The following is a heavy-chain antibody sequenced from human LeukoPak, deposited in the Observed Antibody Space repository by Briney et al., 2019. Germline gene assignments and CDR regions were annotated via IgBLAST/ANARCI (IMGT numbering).Heavy chain of an antibody. CDR1: GGTFSSYA. CDR2: IIPILGIA. D-gene: IGHD3-3*01. Sequence: SVKVSCKASGGTFSSYAISWVRQAPGQGLEWMGSIIPILGIANYAQKFQGRVTITADKSTSTAYMELSSLRSEDTAAYYCARDATIFGVVSEKYYFDYWGQGTLVTVSS. CDR3: ARDATIFGVVSEKYYFDY. J-gene: IGHJ4*02. V-gene: IGHV1-69*04.